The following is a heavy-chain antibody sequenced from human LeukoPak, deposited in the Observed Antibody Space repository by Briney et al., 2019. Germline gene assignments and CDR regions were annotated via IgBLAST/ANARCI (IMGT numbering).Heavy chain of an antibody. CDR3: ARRTVTNGWFRIDY. V-gene: IGHV4-61*01. D-gene: IGHD6-19*01. J-gene: IGHJ4*02. Sequence: PSETLSLTCAVSGGSISSGSYSWSWIRQPPGKGLEWIGYIYYNGATDYNPSLKSRVTISVDTSKNEFSLKLSSVTAADTALYYCARRTVTNGWFRIDYWGQGSLSSSPQ. CDR2: IYYNGAT. CDR1: GGSISSGSYS.